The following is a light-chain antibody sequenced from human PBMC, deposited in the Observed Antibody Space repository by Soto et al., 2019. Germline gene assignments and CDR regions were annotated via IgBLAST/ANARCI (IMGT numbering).Light chain of an antibody. Sequence: QSALTQPASVSGSPGQSITISCTGTRNDVGYYDLVSWYQHHPGRAPRLIIFEDKRRPSGVSTRFSGSKSGNTASLTISGLQAEDEAEYHCCSFARPASVVFGGGTKLTVL. V-gene: IGLV2-23*01. CDR3: CSFARPASVV. J-gene: IGLJ2*01. CDR1: RNDVGYYDL. CDR2: EDK.